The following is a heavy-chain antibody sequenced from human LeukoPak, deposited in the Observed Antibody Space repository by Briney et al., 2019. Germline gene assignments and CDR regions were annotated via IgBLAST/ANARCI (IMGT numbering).Heavy chain of an antibody. D-gene: IGHD6-13*01. CDR3: AREEGIAAAGALEY. J-gene: IGHJ4*02. CDR2: IYHSGST. CDR1: GYSISSGYY. V-gene: IGHV4-38-2*02. Sequence: SETLSLTCTVSGYSISSGYYWGWIRQPPGKGLEWIGSIYHSGSTYYNPSLKSRVTISVDTSKNQFSLKLSSVTAADTAVYYCAREEGIAAAGALEYWGQGILVTVSS.